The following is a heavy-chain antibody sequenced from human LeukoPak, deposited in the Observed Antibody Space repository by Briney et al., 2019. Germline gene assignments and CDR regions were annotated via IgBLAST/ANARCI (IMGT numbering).Heavy chain of an antibody. CDR3: AGEIGPNDAFEI. J-gene: IGHJ3*02. CDR1: GGSVSSGSYY. CDR2: IYYSEST. V-gene: IGHV4-61*01. Sequence: PSETLSLTCTVSGGSVSSGSYYWSWIRQPPGKGLEWIGYIYYSESTNYNPSLKSRVTISVDTSKNQFSLKLSSVTAADTAVYYCAGEIGPNDAFEIWGQGTMVTVSS.